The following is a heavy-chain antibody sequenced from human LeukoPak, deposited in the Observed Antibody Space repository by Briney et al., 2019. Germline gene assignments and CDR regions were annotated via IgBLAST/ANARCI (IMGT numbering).Heavy chain of an antibody. V-gene: IGHV3-64D*06. CDR1: GFTFSSYA. D-gene: IGHD5-18*01. Sequence: TGGSLRLSCSASGFTFSSYAMHWVRQAPGKGLEYVSAISSNGGSTYYADSVKGRFTISRDNSKYTLYLQMSSLRPEDTAVYYCVKAGRGYSYGDFDYWGQGTLVTVSS. J-gene: IGHJ4*02. CDR3: VKAGRGYSYGDFDY. CDR2: ISSNGGST.